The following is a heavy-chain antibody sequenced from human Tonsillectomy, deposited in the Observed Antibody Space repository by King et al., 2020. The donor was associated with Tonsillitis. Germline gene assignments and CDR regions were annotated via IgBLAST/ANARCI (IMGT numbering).Heavy chain of an antibody. D-gene: IGHD1-26*01. J-gene: IGHJ4*02. CDR2: IYYSGST. CDR1: GGSISSYY. Sequence: QLQESGPGLVKPSETLSLTCTVSGGSISSYYWSWIRQPPGKGLEWIGYIYYSGSTNHNPSLKSRVTISVDTSKNQFSLKLSSVTAADTAVYYCARVTGSYVVDYWGQGTLVTVSS. CDR3: ARVTGSYVVDY. V-gene: IGHV4-59*01.